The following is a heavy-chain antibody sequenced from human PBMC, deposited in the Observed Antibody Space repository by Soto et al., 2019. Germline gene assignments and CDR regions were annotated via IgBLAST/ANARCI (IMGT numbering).Heavy chain of an antibody. D-gene: IGHD3-9*01. CDR3: ARDRQGNILTGYYGMDV. CDR1: GGSISSYY. J-gene: IGHJ6*02. CDR2: IYYSGST. V-gene: IGHV4-59*01. Sequence: SETLSLTCTVSGGSISSYYWSWIRQPPGKGLEWIGYIYYSGSTNYNPSLKSRVTISVDTSKNQFSLKLSSVTAADTAVYYCARDRQGNILTGYYGMDVWGQGTTVTVSS.